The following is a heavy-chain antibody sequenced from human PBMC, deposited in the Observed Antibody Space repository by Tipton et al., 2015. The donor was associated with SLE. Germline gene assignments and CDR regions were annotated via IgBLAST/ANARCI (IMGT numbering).Heavy chain of an antibody. CDR2: ISYDGSNK. V-gene: IGHV3-30*04. CDR3: ARAGAAAGTPYYFDF. D-gene: IGHD6-13*01. Sequence: RSLRLSCAASGFTFSTYAMHWVRQAPGKGLEWVAVISYDGSNKYYADSVKGRFTISRDNSKNTLYLQTNSLRPEDTAVYYCARAGAAAGTPYYFDFWGQGTLVTVSS. J-gene: IGHJ4*02. CDR1: GFTFSTYA.